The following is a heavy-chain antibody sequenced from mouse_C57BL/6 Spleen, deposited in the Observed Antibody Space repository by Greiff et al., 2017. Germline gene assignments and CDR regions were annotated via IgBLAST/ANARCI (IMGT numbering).Heavy chain of an antibody. J-gene: IGHJ2*01. D-gene: IGHD1-1*01. V-gene: IGHV1-5*01. Sequence: VQLQQSGTELARPGASVKMSCKTSGYTFTSYWMHWVKQRPGQGLEWIGAIYPGNSDTSYNQKFKGKAKLTAVTSASTASMELSSLTNEDSAVYYCTNLPFITTVVATSLFDYWGQGTTLTVSS. CDR3: TNLPFITTVVATSLFDY. CDR2: IYPGNSDT. CDR1: GYTFTSYW.